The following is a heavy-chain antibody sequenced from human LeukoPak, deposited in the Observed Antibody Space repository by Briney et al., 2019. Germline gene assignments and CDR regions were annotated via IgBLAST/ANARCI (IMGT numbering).Heavy chain of an antibody. J-gene: IGHJ6*02. V-gene: IGHV3-7*01. CDR1: GFTFSSYW. D-gene: IGHD2-2*01. CDR3: ARAGYCSSTSCYVPDYYYGMDV. Sequence: GGSLRLSCAASGFTFSSYWMSWVRQAPGKGLEWVANIKQDGSEKYYVDSVKGRFTISRDNAKNSLYLQMNSLGAEDTAVYYCARAGYCSSTSCYVPDYYYGMDVWGQGTTVTVSS. CDR2: IKQDGSEK.